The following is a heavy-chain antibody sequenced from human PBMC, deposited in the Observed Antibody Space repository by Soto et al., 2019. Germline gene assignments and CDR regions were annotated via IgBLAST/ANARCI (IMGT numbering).Heavy chain of an antibody. J-gene: IGHJ4*02. D-gene: IGHD2-8*02. CDR2: INWNSVGI. CDR1: GFTFDDYA. V-gene: IGHV3-9*01. CDR3: AKDMRYSTGNVCDY. Sequence: VESGGGLVQPGRSLRLSCAASGFTFDDYAMHWVRQAPGKGLEWVAGINWNSVGIGYAESVKGRFTISRDNAKNSLFLQMNSLRAEDTALYYCAKDMRYSTGNVCDYWGQGTQVTVSS.